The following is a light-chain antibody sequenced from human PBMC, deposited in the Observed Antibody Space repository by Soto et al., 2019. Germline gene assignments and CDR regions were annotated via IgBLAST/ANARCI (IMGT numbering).Light chain of an antibody. CDR1: QRVSSSY. V-gene: IGKV3-20*01. J-gene: IGKJ1*01. Sequence: EIVLTQSPGTLSLSPGERATLSCRASQRVSSSYLARYQQKPGQAPRLLIYGTSSRATGIPDRFIGSGSGTDFALTISIQEPEDFTQYDCQQNGSSLWTFGQGAKVSIK. CDR2: GTS. CDR3: QQNGSSLWT.